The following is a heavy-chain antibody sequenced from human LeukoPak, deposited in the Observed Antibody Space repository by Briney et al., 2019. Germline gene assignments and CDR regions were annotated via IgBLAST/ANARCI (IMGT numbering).Heavy chain of an antibody. CDR1: GGTFSSYA. Sequence: SVKVSCKASGGTFSSYAISWVRQAPGQGLEWMGGIIPIFGTANYAQKFQGKVTITTDESTSTAYMELSSLRSEDTAVYYCARWYCSSTSCPADAFDIWGQGTMVTVSS. CDR3: ARWYCSSTSCPADAFDI. V-gene: IGHV1-69*05. CDR2: IIPIFGTA. D-gene: IGHD2-2*01. J-gene: IGHJ3*02.